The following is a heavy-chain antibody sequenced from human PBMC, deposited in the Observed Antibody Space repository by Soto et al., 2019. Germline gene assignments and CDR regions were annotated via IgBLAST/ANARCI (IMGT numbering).Heavy chain of an antibody. V-gene: IGHV4-30-4*01. Sequence: SETLSLTCTVSGGSISSGDYYWSWIRQPPEKGLEWIGYIYYSGSTYYNPSLKSRVTISVDTSKNQFSLKLSSVTAADTAVYYCARVGVAEAGPPINWFDPWGQGTLVTAPQ. CDR3: ARVGVAEAGPPINWFDP. D-gene: IGHD6-13*01. CDR1: GGSISSGDYY. CDR2: IYYSGST. J-gene: IGHJ5*02.